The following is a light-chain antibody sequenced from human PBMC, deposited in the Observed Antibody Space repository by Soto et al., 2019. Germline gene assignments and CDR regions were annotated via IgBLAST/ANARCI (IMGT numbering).Light chain of an antibody. CDR1: SSNIGAGYD. CDR2: GNT. J-gene: IGLJ2*01. V-gene: IGLV1-40*01. CDR3: LSFDSSLSVV. Sequence: QPVLTQPPSVSGAPGQRVTISCTGSSSNIGAGYDVHWYQQLPGRAPKLLIYGNTNRPSGVPDQFSGSKSGTSASLAITGLQAEDEADYYCLSFDSSLSVVFGGGTKLTVL.